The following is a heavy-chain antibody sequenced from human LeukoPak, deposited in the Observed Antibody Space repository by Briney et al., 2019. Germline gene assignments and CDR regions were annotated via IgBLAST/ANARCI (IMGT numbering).Heavy chain of an antibody. D-gene: IGHD3-3*01. Sequence: GGSLRLSCAPSGFTFSSYAVNWVRQAPGKGLEWVTYISASGSSTHYADSVKGRFTISRDNSNNTLYLQINSLRAEDTAAYYCAKGAQYDFWSGYTLEYFDVWGKGTLVTVSS. CDR3: AKGAQYDFWSGYTLEYFDV. V-gene: IGHV3-23*01. CDR2: ISASGSST. CDR1: GFTFSSYA. J-gene: IGHJ4*02.